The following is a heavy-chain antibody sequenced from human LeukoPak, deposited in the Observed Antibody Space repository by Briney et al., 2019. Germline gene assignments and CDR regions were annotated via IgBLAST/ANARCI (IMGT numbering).Heavy chain of an antibody. CDR1: GFTFSTYA. J-gene: IGHJ4*02. V-gene: IGHV3-33*08. CDR2: IWYGGGNK. D-gene: IGHD6-6*01. CDR3: ASSIVAVATGIEY. Sequence: PGGSLRLSCAASGFTFSTYAMHWVRQAPGKGLEWVAVIWYGGGNKYYSDSVKGRFTISRDNSKNTLYLQMNSLRAEDTAVYYCASSIVAVATGIEYWGQGTLVTVSS.